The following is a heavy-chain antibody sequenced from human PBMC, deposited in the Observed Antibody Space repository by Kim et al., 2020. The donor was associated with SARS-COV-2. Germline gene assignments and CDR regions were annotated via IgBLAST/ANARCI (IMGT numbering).Heavy chain of an antibody. V-gene: IGHV1-8*01. CDR3: ARGLGFGAPDY. J-gene: IGHJ4*02. Sequence: ASVKVSCKASGYTFSSYDFTWVRQAAGQGLEWMGWMNPNTGNTGYAQRFQGRVTMTRDASISTAYMELSSLTSEDTAVYYCARGLGFGAPDYWGQGTLVTVSS. CDR1: GYTFSSYD. CDR2: MNPNTGNT. D-gene: IGHD3-10*01.